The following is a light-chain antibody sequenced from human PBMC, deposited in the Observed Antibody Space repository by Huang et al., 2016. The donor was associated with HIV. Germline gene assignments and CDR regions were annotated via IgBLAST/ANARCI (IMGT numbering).Light chain of an antibody. J-gene: IGKJ2*03. CDR2: LGS. CDR3: MQALQTLATYS. CDR1: QSLLQSNGHNY. Sequence: DIVMTQSPVSLPVTPGEPASISCRSSQSLLQSNGHNYLDWYLQKPGQPPQLLISLGSNRASGVPDSFSGGGSGTDFTLKISRVEAEDVGTYYCMQALQTLATYSFGQGTKLEIK. V-gene: IGKV2-28*01.